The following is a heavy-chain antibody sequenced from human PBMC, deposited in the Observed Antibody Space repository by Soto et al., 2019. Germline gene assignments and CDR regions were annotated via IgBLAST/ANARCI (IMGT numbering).Heavy chain of an antibody. D-gene: IGHD3-10*01. CDR1: GGSFSGYY. Sequence: SETLSLTCAAYGGSFSGYYWSWIRQPPGKGLEWIGEINHSGSTNYNPSLKSRVTISVDTSKNQFSLKLSSVTAADTAVYYCARDGRITMVRGVTPQGVYPNRPPRKAAWFDPWGQGNLVTVSS. J-gene: IGHJ5*02. V-gene: IGHV4-34*01. CDR3: ARDGRITMVRGVTPQGVYPNRPPRKAAWFDP. CDR2: INHSGST.